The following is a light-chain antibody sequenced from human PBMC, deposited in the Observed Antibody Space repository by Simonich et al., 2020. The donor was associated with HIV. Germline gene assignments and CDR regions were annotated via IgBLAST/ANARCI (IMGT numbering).Light chain of an antibody. CDR1: QSLLHSDGYTY. CDR3: MQSVQLPIT. CDR2: EVS. J-gene: IGKJ5*01. V-gene: IGKV2D-29*02. Sequence: EIVMTQTPLSLSITPGEQASISCRSSQSLLHSDGYTYLYWYLQKPGQSPHLLIHEVSNRFSGVPDRFSGSGSGTDFTLKISRVEAEDIGLYYCMQSVQLPITFGQGTRLEIK.